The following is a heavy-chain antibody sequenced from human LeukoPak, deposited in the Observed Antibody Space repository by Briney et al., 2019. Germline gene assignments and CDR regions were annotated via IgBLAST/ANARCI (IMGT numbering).Heavy chain of an antibody. CDR1: GYSISTGYY. J-gene: IGHJ6*03. CDR3: ARRHYYGSGSYYKAYYYYMDV. D-gene: IGHD3-10*01. CDR2: FYHGGST. Sequence: SETLSLTCTVSGYSISTGYYWDWIRQPPGKGLEWIGTFYHGGSTYYNPSLKSRVTISVDTSKNQFSLKLSSVTAADTAVYYCARRHYYGSGSYYKAYYYYMDVWGKGTTVTISS. V-gene: IGHV4-38-2*02.